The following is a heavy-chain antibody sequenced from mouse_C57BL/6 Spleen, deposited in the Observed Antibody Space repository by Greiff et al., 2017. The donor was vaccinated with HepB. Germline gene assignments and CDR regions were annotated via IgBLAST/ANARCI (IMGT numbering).Heavy chain of an antibody. CDR2: ISSGSSTI. D-gene: IGHD1-1*01. Sequence: EVKLMESGGGLVKPGGSLKLSCAASGFTFSDYGMHWVRQAPEKGLEWVAYISSGSSTIYYADTVKGRFTISRDNAKNTLFLQMTSLRSEDTAMYYCARPRDYYGSTDFDYWGQGTTLTVSS. CDR3: ARPRDYYGSTDFDY. V-gene: IGHV5-17*01. CDR1: GFTFSDYG. J-gene: IGHJ2*01.